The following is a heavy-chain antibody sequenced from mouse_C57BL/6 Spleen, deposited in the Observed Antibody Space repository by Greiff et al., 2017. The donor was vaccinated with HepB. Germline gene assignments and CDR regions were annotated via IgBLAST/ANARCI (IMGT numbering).Heavy chain of an antibody. CDR3: AREGNLLLRTGDY. D-gene: IGHD1-1*01. CDR2: IYPRSGNT. J-gene: IGHJ2*01. Sequence: QVQLKESGAELARPGASVKLSCKASGYTFTSYGISWVKQRTGQGLEWIGEIYPRSGNTYYNEKFKGKATLTADKSSSTAYMELRSLTSEDSAVYFCAREGNLLLRTGDYWGQGTTLTVSS. CDR1: GYTFTSYG. V-gene: IGHV1-81*01.